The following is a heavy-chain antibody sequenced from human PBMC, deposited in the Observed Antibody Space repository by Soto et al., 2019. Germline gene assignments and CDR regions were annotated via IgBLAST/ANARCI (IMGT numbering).Heavy chain of an antibody. Sequence: GGSLRLSCAASGFTFSGSAMHWVRQASGKGLEWVGRIRSKANSYATAYAASVKGRFTISRDDSKNTAYLQMNSLKTEDTAVYYCTRHVELISQQWLADYYYYMDVWGKGTTVTVSS. V-gene: IGHV3-73*01. J-gene: IGHJ6*03. CDR3: TRHVELISQQWLADYYYYMDV. CDR1: GFTFSGSA. D-gene: IGHD6-19*01. CDR2: IRSKANSYAT.